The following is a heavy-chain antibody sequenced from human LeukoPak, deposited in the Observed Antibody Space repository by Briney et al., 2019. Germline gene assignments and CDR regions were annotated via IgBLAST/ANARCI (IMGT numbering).Heavy chain of an antibody. CDR2: IIPILGIA. D-gene: IGHD1-7*01. CDR1: GGTFSSYT. V-gene: IGHV1-69*02. Sequence: SVKVSCKASGGTFSSYTISWVRQAPGQGLEWMGRIIPILGIANYAQKFQGRVTITADKSTSTAYMELSSQRSEDTAVYYCARQSITGTTESCWFDPWGQGTLVTVSS. CDR3: ARQSITGTTESCWFDP. J-gene: IGHJ5*02.